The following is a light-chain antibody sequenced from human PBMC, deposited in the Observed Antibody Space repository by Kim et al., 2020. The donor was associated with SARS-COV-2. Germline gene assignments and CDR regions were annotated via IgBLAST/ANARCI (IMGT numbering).Light chain of an antibody. CDR2: AAS. CDR3: QQSYSTPPT. CDR1: QSISSY. J-gene: IGKJ1*01. Sequence: DIQMTQSPSSLSASVGDRVTITCRASQSISSYLNWYQQKPGKAPKLLIYAASSLQSGVPSRFSGSGSGTDFTLTISSLQPEGFSTYYCQQSYSTPPTFGQRTKVDIK. V-gene: IGKV1-39*01.